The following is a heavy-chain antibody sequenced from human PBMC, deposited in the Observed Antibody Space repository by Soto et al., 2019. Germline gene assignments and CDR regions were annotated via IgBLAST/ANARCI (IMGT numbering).Heavy chain of an antibody. D-gene: IGHD6-19*01. CDR1: GGSFSGYY. V-gene: IGHV4-34*01. Sequence: QVQLQQWGAGLLKPSETLSLTCAVYGGSFSGYYWSWIRQPPGKGLEWIGEINHSGSTNYNPSLKRRVTTSAGTLTLELSRRRGTAPAADTDVACCARGRPGYSRGWHRGHIRVAPWGQGTLGTVSS. CDR3: ARGRPGYSRGWHRGHIRVAP. CDR2: INHSGST. J-gene: IGHJ5*02.